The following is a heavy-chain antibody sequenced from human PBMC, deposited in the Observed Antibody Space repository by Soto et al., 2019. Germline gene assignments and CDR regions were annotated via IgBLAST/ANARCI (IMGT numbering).Heavy chain of an antibody. Sequence: QVQLVESGGGVVQPGRSLRLSCAASGFTFSSCGMHWVRQAPGKGLEWVAVIWYDGSNKYYADSVKGRFTISRDNSKNTLYLQMKSLRAEDTAVYYCARDLGYSYGEPLDYWGQGTLVTVSS. J-gene: IGHJ4*02. V-gene: IGHV3-33*01. CDR2: IWYDGSNK. CDR1: GFTFSSCG. D-gene: IGHD5-18*01. CDR3: ARDLGYSYGEPLDY.